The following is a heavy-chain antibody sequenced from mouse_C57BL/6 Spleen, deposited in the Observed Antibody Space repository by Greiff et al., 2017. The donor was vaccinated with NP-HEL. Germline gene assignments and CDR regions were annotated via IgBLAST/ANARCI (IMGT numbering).Heavy chain of an antibody. CDR2: ISSGSSTI. CDR1: GFTFSDYG. D-gene: IGHD1-1*01. J-gene: IGHJ2*01. CDR3: ARDYYGSLDY. Sequence: EVKLEESGGGLVKPGGSLKLSCAASGFTFSDYGMHWVRQAPEKGLEWVAYISSGSSTIYYADTVKGRFTISRDNAKNTLFLQMTSLRSEDTAMYYCARDYYGSLDYWGQGTTLTVSS. V-gene: IGHV5-17*01.